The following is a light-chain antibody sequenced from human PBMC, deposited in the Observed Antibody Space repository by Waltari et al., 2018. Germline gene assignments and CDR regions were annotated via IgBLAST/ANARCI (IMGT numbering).Light chain of an antibody. CDR1: SSDVGGYTY. Sequence: QSALTQPRSVSGSPGQSVTIPCTGTSSDVGGYTYSPWYQQHPGKAPKLMIYDVSKRPSGVPDRFSGSKSGNTASLTIAGLQAEDEADYYCCSYAGSYTLVFGGGTKLTVL. V-gene: IGLV2-11*01. CDR3: CSYAGSYTLV. J-gene: IGLJ2*01. CDR2: DVS.